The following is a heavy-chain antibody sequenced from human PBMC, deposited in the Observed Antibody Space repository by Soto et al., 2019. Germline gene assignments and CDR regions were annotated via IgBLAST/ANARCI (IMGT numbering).Heavy chain of an antibody. J-gene: IGHJ3*02. D-gene: IGHD1-26*01. CDR3: ARGGVTYIGSYYVGPDDAFDI. Sequence: PSETLSLTCTVSGGSISSYYWSWIRQPAGKGLEWIGRIYTSGSTNYNPSLKSRVTMSVDTSKNQFSLKLSSVIAAATAVYYCARGGVTYIGSYYVGPDDAFDIWGQGTMVTVSS. CDR1: GGSISSYY. V-gene: IGHV4-4*07. CDR2: IYTSGST.